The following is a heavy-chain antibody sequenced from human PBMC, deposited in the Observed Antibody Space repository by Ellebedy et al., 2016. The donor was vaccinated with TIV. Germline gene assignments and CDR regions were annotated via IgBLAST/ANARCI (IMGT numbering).Heavy chain of an antibody. J-gene: IGHJ4*02. D-gene: IGHD5-18*01. Sequence: GGSLRLSXAASGFTFSSYGMHWVRQAPGKGLEWVAVIWYDGSNKYYADSVKGRFTISRDNSKNTLYLQMNSLRAEDTAVYYCARIRIQLWIRTPGNYFDYWGQGTLVTVSS. CDR3: ARIRIQLWIRTPGNYFDY. V-gene: IGHV3-33*01. CDR1: GFTFSSYG. CDR2: IWYDGSNK.